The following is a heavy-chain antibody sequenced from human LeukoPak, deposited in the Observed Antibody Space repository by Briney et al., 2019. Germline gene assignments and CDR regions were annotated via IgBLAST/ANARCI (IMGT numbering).Heavy chain of an antibody. CDR3: ARTLLGRLFDY. Sequence: SQTLSLTCTVSVGSINSYYWSWIRQPPGKGLEWIGYIYYSGSTNYNPSLKRRVTISLDPSKNQFSLKLNPVTAADTAVYYCARTLLGRLFDYWGQGTLVTVSS. CDR1: VGSINSYY. D-gene: IGHD2-8*02. J-gene: IGHJ4*02. V-gene: IGHV4-59*08. CDR2: IYYSGST.